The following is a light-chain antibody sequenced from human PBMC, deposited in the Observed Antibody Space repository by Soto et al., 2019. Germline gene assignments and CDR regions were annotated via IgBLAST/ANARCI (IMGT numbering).Light chain of an antibody. Sequence: DLQLTQSPSFLSASVRDRVTISCRASQGISSDLAWYQQKPGRAPKLLIFAASTLQSGVPSRFSGSGSGTEFTLTISSLQPEDFATYWCQQFHTYPRTFGQGTKVDVK. J-gene: IGKJ1*01. CDR2: AAS. CDR1: QGISSD. V-gene: IGKV1-9*01. CDR3: QQFHTYPRT.